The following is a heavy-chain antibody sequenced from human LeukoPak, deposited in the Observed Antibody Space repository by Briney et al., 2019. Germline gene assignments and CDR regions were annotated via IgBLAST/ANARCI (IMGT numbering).Heavy chain of an antibody. CDR3: ARRGYCSSTRCYNHFDY. J-gene: IGHJ4*02. CDR1: GYSFTNFW. CDR2: ISPGDSGI. V-gene: IGHV5-51*01. Sequence: GESLKISCKGSGYSFTNFWIGWVRQMPGKGLEWMGVISPGDSGIRYSPSFQGQVTISVDKSISTAYLQWSSLKASDTAMYYCARRGYCSSTRCYNHFDYWGQGTLVTVSS. D-gene: IGHD2-2*02.